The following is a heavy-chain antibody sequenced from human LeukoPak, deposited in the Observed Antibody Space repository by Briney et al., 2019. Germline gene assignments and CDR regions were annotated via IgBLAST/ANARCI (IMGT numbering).Heavy chain of an antibody. Sequence: SETLSLTCTVSGDSISSYYWSWIRQPAGKGLEWIGRIYTSGSTNYNPSLKSRVTMSVDTSKNQFSLKLSSVTAADTAVYYCAREQQLVRGQVFTDYWGQGTLVTVSS. CDR3: AREQQLVRGQVFTDY. V-gene: IGHV4-4*07. CDR1: GDSISSYY. D-gene: IGHD6-13*01. CDR2: IYTSGST. J-gene: IGHJ4*02.